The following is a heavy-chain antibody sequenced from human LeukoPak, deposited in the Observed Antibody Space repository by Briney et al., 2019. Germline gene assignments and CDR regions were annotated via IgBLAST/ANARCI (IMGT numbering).Heavy chain of an antibody. Sequence: SVKVSCKASGGTFSSYAISRVRQAPGQGLEWMGRIIPILGIANYAQKFQGRVTITADKSTSTAYMELSSLRSEDTAVYYCARFVVPAAMRATDYYYYGMDVWGQGTTVTVSS. CDR1: GGTFSSYA. D-gene: IGHD2-2*01. CDR2: IIPILGIA. J-gene: IGHJ6*02. CDR3: ARFVVPAAMRATDYYYYGMDV. V-gene: IGHV1-69*04.